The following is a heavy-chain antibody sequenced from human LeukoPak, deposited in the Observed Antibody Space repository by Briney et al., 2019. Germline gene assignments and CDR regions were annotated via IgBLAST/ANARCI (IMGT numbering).Heavy chain of an antibody. Sequence: SVKVSCKASGGTFSSYAISWVRQAPGQGLEWMGGIIPIFGTANYAQKFQGRVTITTDESTSTAYMELSSLRSEDTAVYYCARARIVVVPAAIRGNYYYVDVWGKGTTVTVSS. J-gene: IGHJ6*03. CDR2: IIPIFGTA. D-gene: IGHD2-2*02. CDR1: GGTFSSYA. CDR3: ARARIVVVPAAIRGNYYYVDV. V-gene: IGHV1-69*05.